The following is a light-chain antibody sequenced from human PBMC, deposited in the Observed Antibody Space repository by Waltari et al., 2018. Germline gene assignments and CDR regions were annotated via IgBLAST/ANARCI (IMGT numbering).Light chain of an antibody. CDR1: QSIGRW. Sequence: DIQMTQSPATLPASVGDRVTITCRARQSIGRWLAWYQQKPGKAPKLLISESAKLQSGVPSRFSGSGSGTDFTLTINGLQPDDFAIYYCHQYMSYPWTFGLGTKVEIK. J-gene: IGKJ1*01. CDR3: HQYMSYPWT. CDR2: ESA. V-gene: IGKV1-5*03.